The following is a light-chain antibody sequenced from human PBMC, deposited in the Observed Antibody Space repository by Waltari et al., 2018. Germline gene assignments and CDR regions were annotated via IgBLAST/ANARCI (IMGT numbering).Light chain of an antibody. Sequence: DIQLTQSPSFLSASVGDRVTITCRASQGISSYLAWYQQKPGKAPKLLIYAASTLQCGVPSRFSGSGSGTEFTLTISSLQPEDFATYYCQQLNSYPQFGQGTKVEIK. CDR2: AAS. V-gene: IGKV1-9*01. CDR3: QQLNSYPQ. CDR1: QGISSY. J-gene: IGKJ1*01.